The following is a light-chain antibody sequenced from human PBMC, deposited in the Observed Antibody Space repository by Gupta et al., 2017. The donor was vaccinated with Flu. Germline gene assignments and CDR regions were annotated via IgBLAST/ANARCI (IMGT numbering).Light chain of an antibody. Sequence: RIRTTWQGDSLRRYYASWYRQKPGQTPGLVFYDKNNRHSVSPDRFSSSSSGNTGALTITGTQAEEEADYYCNSRDTSNNHPVLFGGGTKLTVL. V-gene: IGLV3-19*01. CDR3: NSRDTSNNHPVL. CDR1: SLRRYY. CDR2: DKN. J-gene: IGLJ2*01.